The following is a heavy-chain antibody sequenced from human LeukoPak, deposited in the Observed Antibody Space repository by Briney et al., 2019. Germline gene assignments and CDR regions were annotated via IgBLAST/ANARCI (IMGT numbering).Heavy chain of an antibody. D-gene: IGHD3-22*01. V-gene: IGHV3-11*04. Sequence: GGSLRLSCAASGFTFSDYYMSWIRQAPGKGLERVSYISSSGSTIYYADSVKGRFTISRDNAKNSLYLQMNSLRAEDTAVYYCARVQTYYDSSGHDAFDIWGQGTMVTVSS. CDR2: ISSSGSTI. CDR1: GFTFSDYY. CDR3: ARVQTYYDSSGHDAFDI. J-gene: IGHJ3*02.